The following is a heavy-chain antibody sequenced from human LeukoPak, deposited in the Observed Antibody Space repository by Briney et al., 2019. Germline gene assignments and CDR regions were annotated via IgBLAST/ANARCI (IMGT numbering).Heavy chain of an antibody. V-gene: IGHV1-2*06. Sequence: ASVKVSCKASGYTFTGYYMHWVRQAPGQGLEWMGRINPNSGGTNYAQKFQGRVTMTRDTSFSTAHMELSRLRSDDTAVYYCARDVWFGELGETPVDYWGQGTLVTVSS. D-gene: IGHD3-10*01. CDR1: GYTFTGYY. CDR3: ARDVWFGELGETPVDY. CDR2: INPNSGGT. J-gene: IGHJ4*02.